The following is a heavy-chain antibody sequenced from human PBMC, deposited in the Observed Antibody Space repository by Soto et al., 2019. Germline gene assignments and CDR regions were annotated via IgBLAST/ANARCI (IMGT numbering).Heavy chain of an antibody. D-gene: IGHD3-22*01. CDR1: GYTFTSYG. J-gene: IGHJ3*02. V-gene: IGHV1-18*01. CDR2: ISAYNGKA. CDR3: ARESSGYYLGAFDI. Sequence: ASVKVSCKASGYTFTSYGISWVRQAPGQGLEWMGGISAYNGKANYAQKLQGRVTMTTDKSTSTAHMELRSLRSDDTAVYYCARESSGYYLGAFDIWGQGTMVTVSS.